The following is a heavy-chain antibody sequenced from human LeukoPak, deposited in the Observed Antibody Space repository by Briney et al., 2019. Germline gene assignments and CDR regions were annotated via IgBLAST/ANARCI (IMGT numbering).Heavy chain of an antibody. V-gene: IGHV4-59*12. CDR1: GGSISSYY. D-gene: IGHD2-2*01. Sequence: SETLSLTCTVSGGSISSYYWSWIRQPPGKGLEWIGYIYYSGSTNYNPSLKSRVTMSVDTSKNQFSLKLSSVTAADTAVYYCARAVVPAAPYYYYYYMDVWGKGTTVTVSS. CDR3: ARAVVPAAPYYYYYYMDV. CDR2: IYYSGST. J-gene: IGHJ6*03.